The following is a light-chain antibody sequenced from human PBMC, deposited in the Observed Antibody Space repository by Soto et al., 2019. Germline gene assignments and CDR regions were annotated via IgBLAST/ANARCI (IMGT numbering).Light chain of an antibody. Sequence: EIVLTQSPSSLSFSPLERSTLSCRASQSVSRYLAWYQQKPGQAPRLLIYDASNRATGIPARFSGSGSGTDFTLSISRLEPEDFAVYYCQQRVNWPLTFGPGTKVDIK. CDR3: QQRVNWPLT. V-gene: IGKV3-11*01. CDR2: DAS. J-gene: IGKJ3*01. CDR1: QSVSRY.